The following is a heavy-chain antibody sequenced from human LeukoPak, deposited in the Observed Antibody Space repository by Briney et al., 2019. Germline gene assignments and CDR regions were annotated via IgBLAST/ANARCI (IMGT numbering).Heavy chain of an antibody. J-gene: IGHJ3*02. Sequence: SETLSLTCAVSGFSISSGYYWGWIRQPPGKGLEWIGIIYHSGSTYYNPSLKSRLAISVDKSKKQFSLKLSSVTAADTAVYFCARLPCDSIGWYAFDIWGQGTMVTVSS. CDR2: IYHSGST. D-gene: IGHD3-22*01. V-gene: IGHV4-38-2*01. CDR3: ARLPCDSIGWYAFDI. CDR1: GFSISSGYY.